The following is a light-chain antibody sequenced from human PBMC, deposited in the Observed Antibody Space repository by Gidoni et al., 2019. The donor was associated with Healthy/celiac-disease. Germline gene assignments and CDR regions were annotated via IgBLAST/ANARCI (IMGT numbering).Light chain of an antibody. CDR1: QRVSSSY. J-gene: IGKJ1*01. Sequence: IVLTQSPGTLSLSPGERATLSCRASQRVSSSYLAWYPQKPGQAPRLLIYGASSRATGIPDRFSGSGSGTDLTLTISRMEPEDFAGYYCQQYGSSAWTFGQXTKVEIK. CDR2: GAS. V-gene: IGKV3-20*01. CDR3: QQYGSSAWT.